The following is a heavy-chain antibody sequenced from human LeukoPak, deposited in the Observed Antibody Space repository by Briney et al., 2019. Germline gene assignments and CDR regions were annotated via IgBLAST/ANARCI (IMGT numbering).Heavy chain of an antibody. Sequence: TSETLSLTCTVSGGSISSYYWSWIRQPAGKGLEWIGRIYTSGSTNYNPSLKSRVTMSLDTSKNQFSLNLTSVTAADTAVYSCARIRDSSGYYLGAFDVWGQGTMVTVSS. J-gene: IGHJ3*01. V-gene: IGHV4-4*07. D-gene: IGHD3-22*01. CDR3: ARIRDSSGYYLGAFDV. CDR2: IYTSGST. CDR1: GGSISSYY.